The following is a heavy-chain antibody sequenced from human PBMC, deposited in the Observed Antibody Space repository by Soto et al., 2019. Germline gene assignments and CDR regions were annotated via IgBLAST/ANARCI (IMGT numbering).Heavy chain of an antibody. CDR2: ISYDGSNK. D-gene: IGHD1-26*01. J-gene: IGHJ4*02. CDR3: AKDTIVGATHPDY. CDR1: GFTFADYT. Sequence: PGGSLRLSCTGSGFTFADYTMSWVRQAPGKGLEWVAVISYDGSNKYYADSVKGRFTISRDNSKNTLYLQMNSLRAEDTAVYYCAKDTIVGATHPDYWGQGTLVTVSS. V-gene: IGHV3-30*04.